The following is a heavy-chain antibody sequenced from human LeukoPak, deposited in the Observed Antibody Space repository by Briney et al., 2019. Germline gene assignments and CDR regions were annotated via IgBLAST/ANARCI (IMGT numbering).Heavy chain of an antibody. Sequence: ASVKVSCKASGYTFTGYYMHWVRQAPGQGLEWMGRINPNSGGTNYAQKFQGRVTMTRDTSISTAYMELSGLRSDDTAVYYCARGTQRGYSGYEPGDFDYWGQGTLVIVSS. D-gene: IGHD5-12*01. J-gene: IGHJ4*02. CDR2: INPNSGGT. CDR1: GYTFTGYY. V-gene: IGHV1-2*06. CDR3: ARGTQRGYSGYEPGDFDY.